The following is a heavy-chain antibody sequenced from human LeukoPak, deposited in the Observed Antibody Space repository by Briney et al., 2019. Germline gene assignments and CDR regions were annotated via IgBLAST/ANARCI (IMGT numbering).Heavy chain of an antibody. Sequence: PGGSLRLSCAVSGITLSNYAMTWVRQAPGKGLEWVAGISGSGGGTTYADSVKGRFTISRDNSKNTLYLQMNNLRVDDTAVYFCAKRGVVIRVILVGFHKEAYYFDSWGQGALVTVSS. J-gene: IGHJ4*02. CDR1: GITLSNYA. D-gene: IGHD3-22*01. CDR3: AKRGVVIRVILVGFHKEAYYFDS. CDR2: ISGSGGGT. V-gene: IGHV3-23*01.